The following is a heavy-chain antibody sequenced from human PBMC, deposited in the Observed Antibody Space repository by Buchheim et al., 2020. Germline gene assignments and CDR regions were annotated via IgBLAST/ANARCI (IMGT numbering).Heavy chain of an antibody. CDR3: ARGGCSSTSCNNNWFDP. J-gene: IGHJ5*02. D-gene: IGHD2-2*01. V-gene: IGHV4-34*01. CDR1: GGSFSGYY. Sequence: QVQLQQWGAGLLKHSETLSLTCAVYGGSFSGYYWSWIRQPPGKGLEWIGEINHSGSTNYNPSLKSRVTISVDTSKNQFSLKLSSVTASDTAVYYCARGGCSSTSCNNNWFDPWGQGTL. CDR2: INHSGST.